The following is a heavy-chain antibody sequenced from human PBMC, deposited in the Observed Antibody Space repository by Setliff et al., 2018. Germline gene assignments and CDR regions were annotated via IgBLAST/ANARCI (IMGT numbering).Heavy chain of an antibody. D-gene: IGHD2-2*01. Sequence: GGSLRLSCAASGFTFSSYEMNWVRQAPGKGLEWVSYISSSGSAYYADSVKDRFTISRDNSENTLYLQMNSLRAEDTAVYYCAKDIVVVPAATFDFWSGSYYMDVWGKGTTVTVSS. J-gene: IGHJ6*03. V-gene: IGHV3-48*03. CDR2: ISSSGSA. CDR1: GFTFSSYE. CDR3: AKDIVVVPAATFDFWSGSYYMDV.